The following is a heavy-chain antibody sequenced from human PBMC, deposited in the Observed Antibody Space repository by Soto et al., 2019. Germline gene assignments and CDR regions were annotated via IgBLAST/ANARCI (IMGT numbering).Heavy chain of an antibody. D-gene: IGHD3-22*01. Sequence: GSTLFNPPQTLTLPCTFSGFSLSTRGMRVGWIRQPPGKALEWLARSEWDEDKFYSTSQKTRLTNSKDTSKNQVVITMTNMDPVDTATYYCARGIGSWDYYDSSGYYLTRGDAFDIWGQGTMVTVSS. V-gene: IGHV2-70*04. CDR1: GFSLSTRGMR. CDR2: SEWDEDK. J-gene: IGHJ3*02. CDR3: ARGIGSWDYYDSSGYYLTRGDAFDI.